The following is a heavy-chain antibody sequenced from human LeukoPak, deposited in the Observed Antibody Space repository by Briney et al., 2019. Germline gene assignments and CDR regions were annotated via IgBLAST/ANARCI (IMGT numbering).Heavy chain of an antibody. CDR1: GLTFTSFA. V-gene: IGHV3-23*01. Sequence: GGSLRLSCAASGLTFTSFAMSWVRRAPGKGLEWVSTISGTGGSTFYADSVKGRFTISRDNSKNTLYLQMNSLRAEDTAVYWCAKRRNYYDSDGFSVDYWGQGTLVTVSS. J-gene: IGHJ4*02. CDR3: AKRRNYYDSDGFSVDY. CDR2: ISGTGGST. D-gene: IGHD3-22*01.